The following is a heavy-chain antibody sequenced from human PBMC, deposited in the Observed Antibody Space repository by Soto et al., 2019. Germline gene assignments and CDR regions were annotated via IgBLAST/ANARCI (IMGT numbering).Heavy chain of an antibody. D-gene: IGHD5-12*01. V-gene: IGHV3-30*18. CDR1: GLSFSSYG. CDR2: ISYDGNSK. Sequence: QMQMVESGGGVVQPGRSLRLSCVAYGLSFSSYGMHWVRQAPGKGLDWVAVISYDGNSKYLTDSVRGRFTISKDNSKKTLFLEMNSLTTEDTGVYYCAKDRDGYNSGGMDVWGQGSTVTVSS. CDR3: AKDRDGYNSGGMDV. J-gene: IGHJ6*02.